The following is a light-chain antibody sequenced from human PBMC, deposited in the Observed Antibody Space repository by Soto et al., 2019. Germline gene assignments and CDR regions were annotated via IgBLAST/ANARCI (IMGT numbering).Light chain of an antibody. CDR3: QQYNKWPIT. CDR2: RAS. Sequence: EIVLTQSPATLSVSPGEGATLSCRASQSVGSLLAWYQQKPGQAPRLLIYRASSRATGISGSFSGSGSGTEFTLTITSLKSEDFGVYYCQQYNKWPITLGPGTRLETK. CDR1: QSVGSL. V-gene: IGKV3-15*01. J-gene: IGKJ5*01.